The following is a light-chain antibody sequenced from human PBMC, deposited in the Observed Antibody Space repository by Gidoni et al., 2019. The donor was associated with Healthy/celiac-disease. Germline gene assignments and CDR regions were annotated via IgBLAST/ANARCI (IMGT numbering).Light chain of an antibody. CDR2: SKN. V-gene: IGLV1-44*01. J-gene: IGLJ3*02. CDR3: AAWDDSLNGWV. CDR1: SSNIGSNP. Sequence: QSVLTQPPSASATPGQRLTIPCSGSSSNIGSNPVNSYQQLPGTAPKLLIYSKNQRPSGVPDRVSGSKSGTSASLAISGLQFEEEADYYCAAWDDSLNGWVVGGGTKLTVL.